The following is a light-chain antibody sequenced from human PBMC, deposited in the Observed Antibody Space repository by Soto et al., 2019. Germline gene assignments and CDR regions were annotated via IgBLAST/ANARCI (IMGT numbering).Light chain of an antibody. CDR1: SSDIGGYNY. CDR3: SSYTSSSTQV. CDR2: EVT. V-gene: IGLV2-14*01. Sequence: QSVLTQPASVSGSPGQSITISCTGTSSDIGGYNYVSWYQQHPGKVPKLMIYEVTNRPSGVSNRFSGSKSGNTASLTISWLQAEDEADYYCSSYTSSSTQVFGGGTKLTVL. J-gene: IGLJ3*02.